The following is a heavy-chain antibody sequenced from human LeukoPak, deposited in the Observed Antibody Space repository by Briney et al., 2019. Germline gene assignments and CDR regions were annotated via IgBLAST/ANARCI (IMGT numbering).Heavy chain of an antibody. V-gene: IGHV3-7*01. Sequence: GGSLRLSCAASGFTFTTYRMSLVRQAPGKGLEWVANIKQDGSEKHYVDSVKGRFTISRDNAKNSLYLQMSSLRAEDTAVYYCARNYYFDYWGQGTLVTVSS. CDR3: ARNYYFDY. CDR2: IKQDGSEK. J-gene: IGHJ4*02. CDR1: GFTFTTYR.